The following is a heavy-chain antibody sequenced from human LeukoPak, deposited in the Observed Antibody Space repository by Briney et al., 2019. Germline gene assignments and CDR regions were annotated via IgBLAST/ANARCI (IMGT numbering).Heavy chain of an antibody. D-gene: IGHD6-19*01. CDR1: GFTFSTYA. V-gene: IGHV3-23*01. CDR2: MSAGDAST. CDR3: AKDYRSF. J-gene: IGHJ4*02. Sequence: GGSLRLSCAASGFTFSTYAMSWVRQPPGKGLEWVSTMSAGDASTYYADSVQGRFTISRDNSKNTLYLQMNSLRAEDTAVYYCAKDYRSFWGQGTLVTVSS.